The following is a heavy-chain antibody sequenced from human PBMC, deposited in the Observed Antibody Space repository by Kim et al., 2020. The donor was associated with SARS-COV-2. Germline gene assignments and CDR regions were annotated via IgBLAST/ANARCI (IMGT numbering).Heavy chain of an antibody. CDR2: ISSSSSYI. CDR3: AREFPHPRSYYYYYYMDV. J-gene: IGHJ6*03. CDR1: GFTFSSYS. V-gene: IGHV3-21*01. Sequence: GGSLRLSCAASGFTFSSYSMNRVRQAPGKGLELVSSISSSSSYIYYADSVKGRFTISRDNAKNSLYLQMNSLRAEDTAVYYCAREFPHPRSYYYYYYMDVWGKGTTVTVSS. D-gene: IGHD2-21*01.